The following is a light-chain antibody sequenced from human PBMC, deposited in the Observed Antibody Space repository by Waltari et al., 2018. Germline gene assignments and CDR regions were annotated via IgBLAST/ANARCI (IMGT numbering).Light chain of an antibody. CDR1: KDIRKN. J-gene: IGKJ2*01. CDR2: DSS. V-gene: IGKV1-33*01. Sequence: IQMTQSPPSLSASIGDIVTITCRASKDIRKNLSWFQERPGKAPKLLIYDSSKLEGGVPSRFSGTGSGTDFSLTISSLQPEDSATYYCQHYNNLPYTFSRGTKLQIK. CDR3: QHYNNLPYT.